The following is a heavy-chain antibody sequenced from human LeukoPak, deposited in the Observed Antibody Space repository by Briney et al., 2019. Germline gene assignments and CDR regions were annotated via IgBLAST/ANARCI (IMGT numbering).Heavy chain of an antibody. CDR1: GYTFTGYY. D-gene: IGHD3-22*01. CDR2: INPNSGGT. Sequence: ASVKVSCKASGYTFTGYYMHWVRQAPGLGLEWMGWINPNSGGTNYAQKFQGRVTMTRDTSISTAYMELSRLRSDDTAVYYCARDRDYDSSFDYWGQGTLVTVSS. CDR3: ARDRDYDSSFDY. V-gene: IGHV1-2*02. J-gene: IGHJ4*02.